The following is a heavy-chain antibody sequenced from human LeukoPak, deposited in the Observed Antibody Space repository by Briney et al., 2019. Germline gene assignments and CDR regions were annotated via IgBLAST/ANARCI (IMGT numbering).Heavy chain of an antibody. CDR3: ARGGFLSSRSVADHYFGY. J-gene: IGHJ4*02. CDR1: GGSFSGYY. D-gene: IGHD2-15*01. Sequence: SETLSLTCAVYGGSFSGYYWSWIRQPPGKGLEWIGEINHSGSTNYNPSLKSRVTISVDTSKNQFSLKLSSVTAADTAVYYCARGGFLSSRSVADHYFGYWGQGTLVTVSS. CDR2: INHSGST. V-gene: IGHV4-34*01.